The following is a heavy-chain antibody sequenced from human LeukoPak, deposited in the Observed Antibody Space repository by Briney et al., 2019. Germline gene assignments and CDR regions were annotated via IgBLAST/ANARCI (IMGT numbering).Heavy chain of an antibody. V-gene: IGHV4-61*02. Sequence: SQTLSLTCTVSGGSISSGSYHWNWIRQPAGKGLEWIGRIYTSGSTNYNPSLKSRITISVDTSKDQFSLQLSSVTAADTAVYYCARAGGYDFWSGDHFDYWGQGTLVTVSS. CDR3: ARAGGYDFWSGDHFDY. D-gene: IGHD3-3*01. CDR2: IYTSGST. J-gene: IGHJ4*02. CDR1: GGSISSGSYH.